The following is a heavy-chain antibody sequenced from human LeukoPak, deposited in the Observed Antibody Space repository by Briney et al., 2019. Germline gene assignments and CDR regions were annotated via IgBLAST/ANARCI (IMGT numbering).Heavy chain of an antibody. Sequence: ASVKVSCKASGYTFSSYDLNWVRQATGQGVEWMGWMNPKSGNTGYAQKFQGRVTMTRDPPISTAYMELSSLRSEDTAVYYCARGKSGYYDLDYWGQGTLVTVSS. CDR2: MNPKSGNT. CDR3: ARGKSGYYDLDY. D-gene: IGHD3-3*01. V-gene: IGHV1-8*01. CDR1: GYTFSSYD. J-gene: IGHJ4*02.